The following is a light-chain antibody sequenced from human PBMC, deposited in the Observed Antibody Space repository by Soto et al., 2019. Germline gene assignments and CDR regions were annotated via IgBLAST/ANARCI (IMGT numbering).Light chain of an antibody. Sequence: QSALTQPRSVSGSPGQSVTISCTGTSSDIGAYNYVSWYQQHPGKAPKLMIYHVSKRPSGVPDRFSGSKSGNAASLTISGLQAEDEADYYCSSYTDRNNLVFGTGTKVTVL. V-gene: IGLV2-11*01. CDR3: SSYTDRNNLV. J-gene: IGLJ1*01. CDR1: SSDIGAYNY. CDR2: HVS.